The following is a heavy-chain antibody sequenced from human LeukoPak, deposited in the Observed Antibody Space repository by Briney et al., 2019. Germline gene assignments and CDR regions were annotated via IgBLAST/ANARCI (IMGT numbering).Heavy chain of an antibody. CDR1: GYTFTGYY. CDR3: ARDEMDYYGSGSYYYDY. Sequence: ASVKVSCKASGYTFTGYYMHWVRQAPGQGLDWMGWINPNSGGTNYAQKFQGRVTMTRDTSITTAYMELSRLRSDDTAVYYCARDEMDYYGSGSYYYDYWGQGTLVTVSS. D-gene: IGHD3-10*01. V-gene: IGHV1-2*02. J-gene: IGHJ4*02. CDR2: INPNSGGT.